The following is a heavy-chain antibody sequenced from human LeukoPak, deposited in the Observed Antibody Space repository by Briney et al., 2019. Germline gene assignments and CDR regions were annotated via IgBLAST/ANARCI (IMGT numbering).Heavy chain of an antibody. CDR3: ASGPMYDISGAFGN. Sequence: SVKVSCKASGGTFSSYAISWVRQAPGQGLEWMGGIIPIFGTANYAQKFQGRVTITTDESTSTAYMELSSLRSEDTAVYYCASGPMYDISGAFGNWGQGTLVTVSS. CDR2: IIPIFGTA. J-gene: IGHJ4*02. V-gene: IGHV1-69*05. CDR1: GGTFSSYA. D-gene: IGHD3-9*01.